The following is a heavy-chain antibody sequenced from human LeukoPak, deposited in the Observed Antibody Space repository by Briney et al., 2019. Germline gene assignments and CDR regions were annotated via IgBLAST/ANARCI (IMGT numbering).Heavy chain of an antibody. CDR3: ARDGGGGDYDSSGHQGY. Sequence: RTGGSLRHSCAASGFTFSSYEMNWVRQAPGKGLEWVSYISSSGSTIYYADSVKGRFTISRDNAKNSLYLQMNSLRAEDTAVYYCARDGGGGDYDSSGHQGYWGQGTLVTVSS. V-gene: IGHV3-48*03. J-gene: IGHJ4*02. D-gene: IGHD3-22*01. CDR2: ISSSGSTI. CDR1: GFTFSSYE.